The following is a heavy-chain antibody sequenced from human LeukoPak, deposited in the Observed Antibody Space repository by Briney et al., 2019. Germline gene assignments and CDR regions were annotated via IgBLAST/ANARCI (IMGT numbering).Heavy chain of an antibody. V-gene: IGHV3-23*01. D-gene: IGHD2-2*01. CDR2: ISGSGAHT. Sequence: PGGSLRLSCAASGIMFSDYSMSWVRQGPGKGLEWVSIISGSGAHTYYAASVTGRFTLSRDNSKNTLFLRMNSLRVEDTAVYFCAKMYHMHTSYYYGMDVWGHGTAVTVSS. CDR3: AKMYHMHTSYYYGMDV. J-gene: IGHJ6*02. CDR1: GIMFSDYS.